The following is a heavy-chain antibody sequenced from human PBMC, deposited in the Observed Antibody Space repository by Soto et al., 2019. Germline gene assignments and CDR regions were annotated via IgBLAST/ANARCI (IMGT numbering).Heavy chain of an antibody. CDR1: GYTFTGYY. J-gene: IGHJ4*02. D-gene: IGHD6-25*01. Sequence: ASVKVSCKASGYTFTGYYMHWVRQAPGQGLEWIGWINASSGSTNYAQKFQERVTITRDTSTSTAYMELSSLRSEDTAVYYCAAEKRTANFDYWGQGTLVTVSS. V-gene: IGHV1-2*02. CDR2: INASSGST. CDR3: AAEKRTANFDY.